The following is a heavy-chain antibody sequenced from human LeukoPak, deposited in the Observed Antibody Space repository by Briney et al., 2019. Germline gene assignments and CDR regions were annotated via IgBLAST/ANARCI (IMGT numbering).Heavy chain of an antibody. Sequence: GGSLRLSCAASGFSVSGNYMSWVRQAPGKGLEWVSFIHTSGSTFYADSVKGRFTISRDNSKNSLYLQMNSLRAEDTAVYYCARVFDCWGQGALVTVSS. CDR3: ARVFDC. CDR1: GFSVSGNY. J-gene: IGHJ5*01. V-gene: IGHV3-66*01. CDR2: IHTSGST.